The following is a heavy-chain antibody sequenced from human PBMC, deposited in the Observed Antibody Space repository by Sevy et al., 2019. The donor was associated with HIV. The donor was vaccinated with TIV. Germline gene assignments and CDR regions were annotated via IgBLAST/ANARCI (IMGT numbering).Heavy chain of an antibody. J-gene: IGHJ6*02. CDR3: VRGSVVVPASADYAVDV. V-gene: IGHV3-11*01. Sequence: LSLTCAASGFLFSDHYMSWVRQTPGKGLEWISYIRSDGYTIYYADSVKGRFTISRDNAKNSLYLQMHDLAAEETGIYYCVRGSVVVPASADYAVDVWGQGTTVTLSS. CDR2: IRSDGYTI. D-gene: IGHD2-2*01. CDR1: GFLFSDHY.